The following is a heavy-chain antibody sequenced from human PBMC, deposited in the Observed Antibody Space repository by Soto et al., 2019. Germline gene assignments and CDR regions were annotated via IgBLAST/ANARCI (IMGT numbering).Heavy chain of an antibody. D-gene: IGHD2-8*01. CDR2: IIPIFGTA. Sequence: SVKVSCKASGGTFSSYAISWVRQAPGQGLEWMGGIIPIFGTANYAQKFQGRVTITADESTSTAYMELSSLRSEDTAVYYCAREQPIVIMVYAPRGNWFDPWGQGTLVTVSS. CDR3: AREQPIVIMVYAPRGNWFDP. CDR1: GGTFSSYA. V-gene: IGHV1-69*13. J-gene: IGHJ5*02.